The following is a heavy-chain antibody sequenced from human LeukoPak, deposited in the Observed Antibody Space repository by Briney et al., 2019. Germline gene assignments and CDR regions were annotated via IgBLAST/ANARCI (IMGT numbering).Heavy chain of an antibody. Sequence: ASVKVSCKASGYTFTSYGISWVRQAPGQGLEWMGWISAYNGNTNYAQKLQGRVTMTTDTSTSTAYMELSSLRSEDTAVYYCARGSTIAARRAPLLDYYYYGMDVWGQGTTVTVSS. J-gene: IGHJ6*02. V-gene: IGHV1-18*01. D-gene: IGHD6-6*01. CDR3: ARGSTIAARRAPLLDYYYYGMDV. CDR2: ISAYNGNT. CDR1: GYTFTSYG.